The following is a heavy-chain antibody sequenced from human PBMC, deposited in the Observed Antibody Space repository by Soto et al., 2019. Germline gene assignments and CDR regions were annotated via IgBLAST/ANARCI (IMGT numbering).Heavy chain of an antibody. CDR1: GYSFTSYW. V-gene: IGHV5-51*01. CDR3: ARHWEGAEDFRGGERGDY. J-gene: IGHJ4*02. CDR2: IYPGDSDT. Sequence: GESLKISCKGSGYSFTSYWIGWVRQMPGKGLEWMGIIYPGDSDTRYSPSFQGQVTISADKSISTAYLQWSSLKASDTAMYYCARHWEGAEDFRGGERGDYWGQGTLVTVSS. D-gene: IGHD3-10*01.